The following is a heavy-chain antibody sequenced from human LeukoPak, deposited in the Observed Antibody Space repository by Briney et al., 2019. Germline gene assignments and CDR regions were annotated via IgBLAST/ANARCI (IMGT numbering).Heavy chain of an antibody. CDR1: GFTFSSYS. J-gene: IGHJ5*02. V-gene: IGHV3-7*01. CDR3: ARDLCSSGGDCSNNWFDP. Sequence: QPGGSLRLSCAASGFTFSSYSMNWVRQAPGKGLEWVANIKQDGSEKYYVDSVKGRFTISRDNAKNSLYLQMNSLRAEDTAVYYCARDLCSSGGDCSNNWFDPWGQGTLVTVSS. CDR2: IKQDGSEK. D-gene: IGHD2-21*02.